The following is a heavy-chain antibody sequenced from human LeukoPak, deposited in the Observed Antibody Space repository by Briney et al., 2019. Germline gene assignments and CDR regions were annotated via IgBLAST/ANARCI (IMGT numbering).Heavy chain of an antibody. V-gene: IGHV3-73*01. J-gene: IGHJ4*02. Sequence: QAGGSLKLSCAASGFSFSGSAMHWVRQASGKGLEWVGCIRSKAKNYATAYAASVKGRFTISRDDSKNTAYLQMNSLKTEDTAVYFCTRPSDGDYVGFDYWGQGTLVTVSS. CDR1: GFSFSGSA. CDR2: IRSKAKNYAT. D-gene: IGHD4-17*01. CDR3: TRPSDGDYVGFDY.